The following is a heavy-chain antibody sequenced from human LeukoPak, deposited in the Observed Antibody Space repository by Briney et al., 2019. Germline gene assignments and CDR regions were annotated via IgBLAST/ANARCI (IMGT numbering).Heavy chain of an antibody. D-gene: IGHD3-22*01. V-gene: IGHV3-23*01. J-gene: IGHJ4*02. CDR1: GLTFSTYV. CDR3: VRDYRDSSGDHQHFDY. CDR2: ISESGGST. Sequence: PGGSLRLSCAASGLTFSTYVMNWVRQAPGKGLEWVSTISESGGSTYYADSVKGRFTISRDNAKNSLYLQMSSLRAEDTAVYYCVRDYRDSSGDHQHFDYWGQGALVTVSS.